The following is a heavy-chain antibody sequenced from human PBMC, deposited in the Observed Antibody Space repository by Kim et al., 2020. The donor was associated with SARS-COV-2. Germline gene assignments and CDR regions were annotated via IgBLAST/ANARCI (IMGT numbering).Heavy chain of an antibody. CDR2: ISGSGGST. CDR3: AKTRRRGIIIDY. V-gene: IGHV3-23*01. Sequence: GGSLRLSCAASGFTFSSYALSWVRQAPGKGLEWVSAISGSGGSTYYADPVKGRITISRDNSKNTLYLQMNSLEAEDTAVYYCAKTRRRGIIIDYWGQGTLVTVSS. D-gene: IGHD3-10*01. J-gene: IGHJ4*02. CDR1: GFTFSSYA.